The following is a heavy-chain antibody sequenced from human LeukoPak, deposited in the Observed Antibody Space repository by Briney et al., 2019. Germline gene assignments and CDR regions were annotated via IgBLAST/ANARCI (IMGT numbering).Heavy chain of an antibody. D-gene: IGHD2-8*01. Sequence: GGSLRLSYAASGFTFSSYWMSWVRQAPGKGLEWVANIKQDGSEKYYVDSVKGRFTISRDNAKNSLYLQMNSLRAEDTAVYYCARPENLWSPGAFDIWGQGTMVTVSS. CDR3: ARPENLWSPGAFDI. J-gene: IGHJ3*02. CDR1: GFTFSSYW. CDR2: IKQDGSEK. V-gene: IGHV3-7*01.